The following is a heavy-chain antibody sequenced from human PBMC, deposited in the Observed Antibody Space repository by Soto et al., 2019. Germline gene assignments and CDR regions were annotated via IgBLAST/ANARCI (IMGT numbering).Heavy chain of an antibody. Sequence: PSETLSLTCTVSGGSISTYYWSWIRQPAGKGLEWIGRIYTSGSTNYNPSLKSRVTMSVDTSKIQFSLKLSSVTAAGTAVYYCARSSAGYGSSWYYFDYWGQGTLVTVSS. V-gene: IGHV4-4*07. CDR2: IYTSGST. D-gene: IGHD6-13*01. J-gene: IGHJ4*02. CDR1: GGSISTYY. CDR3: ARSSAGYGSSWYYFDY.